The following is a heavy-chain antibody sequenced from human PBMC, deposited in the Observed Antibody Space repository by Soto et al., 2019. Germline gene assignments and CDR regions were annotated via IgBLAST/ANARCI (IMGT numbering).Heavy chain of an antibody. CDR3: ARVPPDSSSWDDAFDI. J-gene: IGHJ3*02. D-gene: IGHD6-13*01. Sequence: PGGSLRLSCAASGFTFSSYSMNWVRQAPGKGLEWVSSISSSSSYIYYADSVKGRFTISRDNAKNSLYLQMNSLRAEDTAVYYCARVPPDSSSWDDAFDIWGQGTMVTVSS. V-gene: IGHV3-21*01. CDR2: ISSSSSYI. CDR1: GFTFSSYS.